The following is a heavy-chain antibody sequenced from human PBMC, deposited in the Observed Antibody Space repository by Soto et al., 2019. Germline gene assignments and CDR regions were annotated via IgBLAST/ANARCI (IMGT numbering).Heavy chain of an antibody. CDR3: ATYSSGWGKFDY. J-gene: IGHJ4*02. Sequence: SETLSLTCTVSGGSISSGGYYWSWIRQPPGKGLEWIGYIYYSGSTNYNPSLKSRVTISVDTSKNQFSLKLSSVTAADTAVYYCATYSSGWGKFDYWGQGTLVTVSS. CDR1: GGSISSGGYY. D-gene: IGHD6-19*01. V-gene: IGHV4-61*08. CDR2: IYYSGST.